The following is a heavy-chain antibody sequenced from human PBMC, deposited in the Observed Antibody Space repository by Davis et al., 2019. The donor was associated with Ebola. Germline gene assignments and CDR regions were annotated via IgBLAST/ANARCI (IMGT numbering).Heavy chain of an antibody. J-gene: IGHJ4*02. D-gene: IGHD3-22*01. CDR2: ISYDGSNK. V-gene: IGHV3-30-3*02. CDR3: AKNVAGTFDSSGYYPDY. Sequence: GESLKISCAASGFTFSSYAMHWVRQAPGKGLEWVAVISYDGSNKYYAASVQGRFTISRDNSKNTVYLQMNNLRAEDTAIYYCAKNVAGTFDSSGYYPDYWGQGALLTVSS. CDR1: GFTFSSYA.